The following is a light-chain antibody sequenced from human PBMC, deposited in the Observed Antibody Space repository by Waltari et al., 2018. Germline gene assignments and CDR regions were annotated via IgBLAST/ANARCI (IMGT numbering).Light chain of an antibody. V-gene: IGLV3-1*01. J-gene: IGLJ2*01. Sequence: SYELTQSPSVTVSPGQTASIYCSGHGLGEKYVSWYQQKAGQSPELVIYQDIKRPSGIPERFSGSTSGNTATLTISGTQTMDEADYYCQAWDSSTVVFGGGTKLTVL. CDR1: GLGEKY. CDR3: QAWDSSTVV. CDR2: QDI.